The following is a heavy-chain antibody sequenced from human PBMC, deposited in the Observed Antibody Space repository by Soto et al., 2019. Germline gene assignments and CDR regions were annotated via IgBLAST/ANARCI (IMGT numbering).Heavy chain of an antibody. CDR2: IIPIFGTA. D-gene: IGHD1-7*01. Sequence: QVQLVQSGAEVKKPGSSVKVSCKASGGTFSSYAISWVRQAPGQGLEWMGGIIPIFGTANYAQKFQGRVTITADQSTSPAYMELSSLRSEDTAVYYGAAHNGNYYGPEEGPWGQGTLVTGSS. CDR1: GGTFSSYA. V-gene: IGHV1-69*12. CDR3: AAHNGNYYGPEEGP. J-gene: IGHJ5*01.